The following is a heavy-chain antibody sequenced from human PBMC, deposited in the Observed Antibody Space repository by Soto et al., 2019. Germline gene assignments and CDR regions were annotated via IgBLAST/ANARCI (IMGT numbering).Heavy chain of an antibody. J-gene: IGHJ5*02. CDR1: GGSIRDYY. CDR3: ARAMRAVGVTGWFDT. Sequence: QVQLQESGPGLVKVSETLSLTCAVSGGSIRDYYSSWIRQAPGKGLVWVADIEYSGMTNNNPPLKSRTTISVDTSNSQFSLKLRSVTAADTGVYYCARAMRAVGVTGWFDTWGQGTQVTVSS. D-gene: IGHD1-26*01. CDR2: IEYSGMT. V-gene: IGHV4-59*01.